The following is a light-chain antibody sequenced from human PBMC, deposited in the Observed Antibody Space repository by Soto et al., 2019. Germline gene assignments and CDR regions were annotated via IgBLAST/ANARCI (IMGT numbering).Light chain of an antibody. CDR2: DAS. V-gene: IGKV3-11*01. CDR3: QQRSNWPPIT. J-gene: IGKJ5*01. Sequence: EIVLTQSPATLSLSPGERATLSCRASQSVSSYLAWYQQKPGQAPRLLIYDASNRATGIPARFSGSGSGTDFTPTISSLEPEDCAVYYCQQRSNWPPITVGQGTRLEIK. CDR1: QSVSSY.